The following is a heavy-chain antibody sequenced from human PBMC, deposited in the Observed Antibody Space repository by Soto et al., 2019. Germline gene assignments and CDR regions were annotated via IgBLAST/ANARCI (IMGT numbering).Heavy chain of an antibody. V-gene: IGHV3-23*01. CDR1: GFTFSSYA. CDR3: TNGYCISGNCYGGHDP. D-gene: IGHD2-2*01. Sequence: EVRLLESGGGLVQPGGSLRLSCAASGFTFSSYAMKWVRQAPGKGLEWVSAISGGGGDTYYADSVKGRFIISRDNSKNIVYLQMDSLRADDTAVYYCTNGYCISGNCYGGHDPWGKGTLVTVSS. CDR2: ISGGGGDT. J-gene: IGHJ5*02.